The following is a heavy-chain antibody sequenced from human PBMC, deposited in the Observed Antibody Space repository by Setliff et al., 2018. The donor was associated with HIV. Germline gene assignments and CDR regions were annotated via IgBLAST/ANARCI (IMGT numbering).Heavy chain of an antibody. D-gene: IGHD6-19*01. CDR1: GGTFSSYA. V-gene: IGHV1-69*10. CDR2: IIPILGIA. Sequence: GASVKVSCKASGGTFSSYAISWVRQAPGQGLEWMGGIIPILGIANYAQKFQGRVTITADESTSTAYMELSSLRSEDTAVYYCARDSGAVAGTRYYFDYWGQGTLVTVSS. J-gene: IGHJ4*02. CDR3: ARDSGAVAGTRYYFDY.